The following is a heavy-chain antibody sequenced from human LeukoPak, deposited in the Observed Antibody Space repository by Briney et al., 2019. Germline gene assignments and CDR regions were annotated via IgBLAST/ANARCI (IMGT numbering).Heavy chain of an antibody. CDR3: ARDLDQYSGRYGGFGHDF. CDR1: GYTFTSYD. Sequence: VASVKVSCKASGYTFTSYDINWVRQATGQGLEWMGWISAYNGNTNYAQKLQGRVTMTTDTSTSTAYMELRSLRSDDTAVYYCARDLDQYSGRYGGFGHDFWGQGTLVTVSS. J-gene: IGHJ4*02. CDR2: ISAYNGNT. D-gene: IGHD1-26*01. V-gene: IGHV1-18*01.